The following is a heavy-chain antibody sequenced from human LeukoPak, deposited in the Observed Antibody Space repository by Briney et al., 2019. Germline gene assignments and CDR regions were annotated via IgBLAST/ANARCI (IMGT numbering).Heavy chain of an antibody. CDR3: AARSGYSYGTFDY. J-gene: IGHJ4*02. Sequence: SAKVSCKASGFTFTSSAVQWVRQARGQRLEWIGWIVVGSGNTNYAQKFQERVTITRDMSTSTAYMELSSLRSEDTAVYYCAARSGYSYGTFDYWGQGTLVTVSS. V-gene: IGHV1-58*01. CDR1: GFTFTSSA. CDR2: IVVGSGNT. D-gene: IGHD5-18*01.